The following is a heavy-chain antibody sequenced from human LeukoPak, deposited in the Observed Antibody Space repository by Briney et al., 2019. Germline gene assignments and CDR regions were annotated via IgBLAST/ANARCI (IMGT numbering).Heavy chain of an antibody. D-gene: IGHD3-3*02. CDR3: AKDFISFSMDV. CDR1: GFTFSSYW. V-gene: IGHV3-74*01. J-gene: IGHJ6*04. CDR2: INSDGSST. Sequence: GGSLRLSCAASGFTFSSYWMHWVRQAPGKGLVWVSRINSDGSSTSYADSVKGRFTITRDNSKNTLFLQMTSLRVEDTAVYYCAKDFISFSMDVWGKGTTVTISS.